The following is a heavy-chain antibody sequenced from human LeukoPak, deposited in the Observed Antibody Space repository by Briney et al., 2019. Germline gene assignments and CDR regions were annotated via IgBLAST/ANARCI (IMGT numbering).Heavy chain of an antibody. J-gene: IGHJ5*02. CDR1: GFTFSRYT. V-gene: IGHV3-21*01. D-gene: IGHD3-3*01. Sequence: GGSLRLSCAASGFTFSRYTMNWVRQVPGKGLEWVSSISGTSSYRYYAESVKGRFSISRDDATNSVYLQMNSLRVGESAVYYSARQASPYDSINWFDPWGQGTLVTVSP. CDR2: ISGTSSYR. CDR3: ARQASPYDSINWFDP.